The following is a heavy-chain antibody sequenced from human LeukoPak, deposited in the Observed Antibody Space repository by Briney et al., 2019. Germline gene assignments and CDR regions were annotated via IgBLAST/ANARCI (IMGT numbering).Heavy chain of an antibody. D-gene: IGHD3-22*01. CDR1: GFTVSSNY. V-gene: IGHV3-53*01. Sequence: GGSLTLSCAASGFTVSSNYMSWVRQAPGKGLEWVSVIYSGGSTYYAHSVKGRFTISRDNSKNTLYLQMNSLRAEDTAVYYCARRPYDSSGYGEDWGQGTLVTGSS. J-gene: IGHJ4*02. CDR2: IYSGGST. CDR3: ARRPYDSSGYGED.